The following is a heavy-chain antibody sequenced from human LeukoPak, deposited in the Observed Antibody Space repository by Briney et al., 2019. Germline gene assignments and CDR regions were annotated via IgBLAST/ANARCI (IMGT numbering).Heavy chain of an antibody. V-gene: IGHV4-59*08. CDR3: ERLEAAAIDY. D-gene: IGHD6-13*01. CDR1: GGSISSYY. CDR2: IYYSGST. J-gene: IGHJ4*02. Sequence: SETLSLTCTVSGGSISSYYWSWIRQPPGKGLEWIGYIYYSGSTNYNPSLKSRVTISVDTSKNQFSLKLSSVTAADTAVYYCERLEAAAIDYWGQGTLVTVSS.